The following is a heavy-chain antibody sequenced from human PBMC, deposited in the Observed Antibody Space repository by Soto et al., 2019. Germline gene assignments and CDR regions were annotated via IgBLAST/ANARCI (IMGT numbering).Heavy chain of an antibody. CDR1: GGTFSSYA. J-gene: IGHJ4*02. D-gene: IGHD6-13*01. V-gene: IGHV1-69*01. Sequence: QVQLVQSGAEVKKPGSSVKVSCKASGGTFSSYAISWVRQAPGQGLEWMGGIIPIFGTANYAQKFQGRVTITADQFKCKTCMELSSLITEDKGVYYSARGPLYSSSWYWNYFDYWGQGTLVTVSS. CDR3: ARGPLYSSSWYWNYFDY. CDR2: IIPIFGTA.